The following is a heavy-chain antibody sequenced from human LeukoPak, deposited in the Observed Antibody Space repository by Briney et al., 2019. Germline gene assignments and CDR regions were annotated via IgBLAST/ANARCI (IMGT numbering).Heavy chain of an antibody. J-gene: IGHJ5*02. Sequence: SETLSLTCAVYGGSFSGYYWSWIRQPPGKGLEWIGEINHSGSTNYNPSLKSRVTISVDTSKNQFSLKLSSVTAADTAVYYCARETYYDFWSGYYNWFDPWGQGTQVTVSS. D-gene: IGHD3-3*01. CDR3: ARETYYDFWSGYYNWFDP. V-gene: IGHV4-34*01. CDR1: GGSFSGYY. CDR2: INHSGST.